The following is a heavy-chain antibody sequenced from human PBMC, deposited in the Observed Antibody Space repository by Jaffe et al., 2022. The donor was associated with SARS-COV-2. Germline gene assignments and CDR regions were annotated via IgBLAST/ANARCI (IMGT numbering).Heavy chain of an antibody. CDR1: GGSISSYY. CDR3: ARSLEWGYSYGYGGFDY. D-gene: IGHD5-18*01. Sequence: QVQLQESGPGLVKPSETLSLTCTVSGGSISSYYWSWIRQPPGKGLEWIGYIYYSGSTNYNPSLKSRVTISVDTSKNQFSLKLSSVTAADTAVYYCARSLEWGYSYGYGGFDYWGQGTLVTVSS. CDR2: IYYSGST. J-gene: IGHJ4*02. V-gene: IGHV4-59*01.